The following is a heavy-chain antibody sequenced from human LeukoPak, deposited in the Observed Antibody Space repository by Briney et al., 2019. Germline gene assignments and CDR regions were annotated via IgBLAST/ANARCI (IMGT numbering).Heavy chain of an antibody. CDR2: INPNSGGT. CDR1: GYTFTGYY. Sequence: GASVKVSCKASGYTFTGYYMHWVRQAPGRGLEWMGRINPNSGGTNYAQKFQGRVTMTRDTSISTAYMELSRLRSDDTAVYYCARALHDYGDYGDAFDIWGQGTMVTVSS. D-gene: IGHD4-17*01. V-gene: IGHV1-2*06. J-gene: IGHJ3*02. CDR3: ARALHDYGDYGDAFDI.